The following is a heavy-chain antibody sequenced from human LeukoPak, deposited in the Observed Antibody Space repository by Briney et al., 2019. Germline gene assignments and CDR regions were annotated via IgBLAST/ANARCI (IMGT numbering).Heavy chain of an antibody. CDR3: ASRGAAEFDY. V-gene: IGHV3-20*04. D-gene: IGHD3-10*01. CDR2: INWNGGST. J-gene: IGHJ4*02. CDR1: GFTFDDYG. Sequence: GGSLRLSCAASGFTFDDYGMSWVRRAPGKGLEWVSGINWNGGSTGYADSVKGRFTISRDNAKNSLYLQMNSLRAEDTALYYCASRGAAEFDYWGQGTLVTVSS.